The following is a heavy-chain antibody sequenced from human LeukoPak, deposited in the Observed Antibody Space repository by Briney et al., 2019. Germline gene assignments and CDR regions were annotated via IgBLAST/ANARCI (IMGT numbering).Heavy chain of an antibody. CDR2: IYYSGTT. Sequence: SETLSLTCTVSGGSISSYYWSWIRQPPGKGLEWIGYIYYSGTTNYNPSLKSRVTISVDTSKNQFSLKLSSVTASDTAVYYCARGVYIAAAQYGYWGQGTLVSVSS. V-gene: IGHV4-59*01. CDR1: GGSISSYY. D-gene: IGHD6-13*01. CDR3: ARGVYIAAAQYGY. J-gene: IGHJ4*02.